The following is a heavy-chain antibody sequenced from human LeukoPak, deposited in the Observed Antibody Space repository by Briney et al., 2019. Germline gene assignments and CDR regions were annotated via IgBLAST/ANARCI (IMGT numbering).Heavy chain of an antibody. D-gene: IGHD5-24*01. J-gene: IGHJ5*02. V-gene: IGHV4-4*07. CDR3: AAGRDGYNFA. Sequence: SETLSLTCTVSGGSISSYYLSWIRQPAGKGLEWIGRIYTSGSTNYSASLKSRVTMSVDSSKNQCSLKLSSVTAADTAVYYCAAGRDGYNFAWGQGTLVTVSS. CDR1: GGSISSYY. CDR2: IYTSGST.